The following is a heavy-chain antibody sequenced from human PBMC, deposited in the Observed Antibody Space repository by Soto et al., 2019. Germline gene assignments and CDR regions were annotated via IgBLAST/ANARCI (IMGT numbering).Heavy chain of an antibody. CDR2: IWYDGSHK. J-gene: IGHJ4*02. D-gene: IGHD1-26*01. V-gene: IGHV3-33*01. CDR3: ARAVGPFDY. CDR1: GFTFSTYG. Sequence: QVRLVESGGGVVQPGRSLRLSCAASGFTFSTYGMHWVRQAPGMGLEWVAVIWYDGSHKDYADSVKGRFTISRDNSKNTLYLQMNSLRVEDTAVYYCARAVGPFDYWGQGTLVTVSS.